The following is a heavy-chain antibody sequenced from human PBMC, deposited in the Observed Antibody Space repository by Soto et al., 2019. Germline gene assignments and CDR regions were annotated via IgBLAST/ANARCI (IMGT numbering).Heavy chain of an antibody. V-gene: IGHV4-59*01. Sequence: ETLSLTCTVSVGSISNFYGSWIRQPPGKGLEWIGYISYSGNTNYNPSLKSRVSISVDTSKNQLSLNLTSVTAADTAVYYCARAPMVLSRSYFDSWGQGTPVPVSS. CDR3: ARAPMVLSRSYFDS. J-gene: IGHJ4*02. D-gene: IGHD2-8*01. CDR2: ISYSGNT. CDR1: VGSISNFY.